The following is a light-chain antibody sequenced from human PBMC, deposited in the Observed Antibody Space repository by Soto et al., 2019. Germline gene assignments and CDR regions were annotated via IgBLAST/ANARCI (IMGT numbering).Light chain of an antibody. V-gene: IGLV1-40*01. CDR3: SSYTSSSTLV. CDR2: DTT. CDR1: HSDIGAGYG. J-gene: IGLJ2*01. Sequence: QSVLTQPPSVTGAPGQRVTISCTGSHSDIGAGYGVHWYQQFPHSAPKLLIYDTTNRPSGVPDRFSGSRSGTSASLAITGLQAEDEADYYCSSYTSSSTLVFGGGTQLTVL.